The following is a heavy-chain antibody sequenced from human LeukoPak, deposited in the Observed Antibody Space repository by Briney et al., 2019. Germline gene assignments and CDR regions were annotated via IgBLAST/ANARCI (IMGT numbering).Heavy chain of an antibody. CDR1: GFTFSSYW. D-gene: IGHD5-18*01. CDR2: IKKDGSEK. CDR3: ARDLSGVTGYTYGRGIDY. Sequence: GGSLRLSCAASGFTFSSYWMSWVRQAPGKGLEWVANIKKDGSEKYYVDSVKGRFTISRDNAETPLYLQMNSLRAEDTAVYYCARDLSGVTGYTYGRGIDYWGQGTLVTVSS. J-gene: IGHJ4*02. V-gene: IGHV3-7*01.